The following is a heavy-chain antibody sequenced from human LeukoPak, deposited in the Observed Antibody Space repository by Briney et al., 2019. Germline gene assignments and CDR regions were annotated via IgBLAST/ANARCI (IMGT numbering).Heavy chain of an antibody. CDR3: ARDLKDTAMVLGY. D-gene: IGHD5-18*01. Sequence: GGSLRLSCAASGFTFSSYGMHWVRQAPGKGLEWVAVIWNDGSNKYYADSVKGRFTISRDNSKNTLYLQMNSLRAEGTAVYYCARDLKDTAMVLGYWGQGTLVTVSS. J-gene: IGHJ4*02. CDR2: IWNDGSNK. V-gene: IGHV3-33*01. CDR1: GFTFSSYG.